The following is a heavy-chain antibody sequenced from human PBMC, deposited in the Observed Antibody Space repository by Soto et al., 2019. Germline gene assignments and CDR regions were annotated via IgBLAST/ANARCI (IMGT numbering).Heavy chain of an antibody. V-gene: IGHV3-30*18. CDR2: MSHGGSNE. J-gene: IGHJ6*02. Sequence: QAQLVESGGGVVQPGRSLRLSCAASGFTFSSSGMHWVRQAPGKGLEWVAVMSHGGSNEFYADSVKGRFTISRDNSKNTLYLQMNSLRAEGTAVYYCAKDLSIGGNEGEGYYSGLDVWGQGTTVTVSS. D-gene: IGHD2-15*01. CDR3: AKDLSIGGNEGEGYYSGLDV. CDR1: GFTFSSSG.